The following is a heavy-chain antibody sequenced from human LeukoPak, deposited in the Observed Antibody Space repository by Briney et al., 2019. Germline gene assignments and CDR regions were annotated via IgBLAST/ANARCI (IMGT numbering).Heavy chain of an antibody. CDR1: GFTFSSYG. CDR2: IRYDGSNK. V-gene: IGHV3-30*02. D-gene: IGHD3-10*01. CDR3: AKDRGYYGSGSYYYIDY. Sequence: GGSLRLSCAASGFTFSSYGMHWVRQAPGKGLEWVAFIRYDGSNKYYADSVKGRFTISRDNSKNTLYLQMNSLRAEDTAVYYCAKDRGYYGSGSYYYIDYWGQGTLVTVSS. J-gene: IGHJ4*02.